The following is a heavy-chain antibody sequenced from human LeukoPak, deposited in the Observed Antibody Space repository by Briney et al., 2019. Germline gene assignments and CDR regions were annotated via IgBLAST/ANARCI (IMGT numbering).Heavy chain of an antibody. D-gene: IGHD2-2*02. CDR3: ARSSPLVVPAAKPGFGP. Sequence: ASVKVSCKASGYTFTSYGISWVRQAPGQGLEWMGWISAYNGNTNYAQKLQGRVTMTTDTSTSTAYMELRSLRSDDTAVYYCARSSPLVVPAAKPGFGPWGQGTLVTVSS. CDR1: GYTFTSYG. V-gene: IGHV1-18*01. J-gene: IGHJ5*02. CDR2: ISAYNGNT.